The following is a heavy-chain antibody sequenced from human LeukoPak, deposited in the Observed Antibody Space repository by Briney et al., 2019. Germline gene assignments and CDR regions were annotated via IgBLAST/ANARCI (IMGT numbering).Heavy chain of an antibody. J-gene: IGHJ4*02. D-gene: IGHD1-26*01. Sequence: GGSLRLSCAASGFTFSSYAMHWVRQAPGKGLEWAAVISYDGSNKYYADSVKGRFTISRDNSKNTLYLQMNSLRAEDTAVYYCARDWDHRRGSPPFDYWGQGTLVTVSS. CDR1: GFTFSSYA. V-gene: IGHV3-30-3*01. CDR2: ISYDGSNK. CDR3: ARDWDHRRGSPPFDY.